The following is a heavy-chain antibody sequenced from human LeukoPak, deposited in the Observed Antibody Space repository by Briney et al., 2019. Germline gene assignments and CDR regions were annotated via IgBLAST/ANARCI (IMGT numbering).Heavy chain of an antibody. CDR1: GFTVGTNY. J-gene: IGHJ4*02. CDR2: PYSGDST. CDR3: AKNLPIVD. D-gene: IGHD2-15*01. Sequence: GGSLRLSCAASGFTVGTNYMSWVRQAPGKGLEWVSVPYSGDSTYYADPVKGRFTISRDNSKNTLYLQMNSLRVEDTAVYYCAKNLPIVDWGQGTLVSVSS. V-gene: IGHV3-53*01.